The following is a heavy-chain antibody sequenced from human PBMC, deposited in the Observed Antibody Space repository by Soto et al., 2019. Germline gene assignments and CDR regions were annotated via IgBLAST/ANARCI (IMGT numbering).Heavy chain of an antibody. V-gene: IGHV3-7*01. CDR3: VRDPAASGRYCSGDDCFPLV. D-gene: IGHD2-15*01. Sequence: GGSLRLSCAASGFTFSNFWMGWARQAPGKGLEWVANTNGVGSERHYLDSVRGRFTISRDNARNSLYLQMDSLGAEDTAVYYCVRDPAASGRYCSGDDCFPLVGGQATPVTVAS. J-gene: IGHJ4*02. CDR2: TNGVGSER. CDR1: GFTFSNFW.